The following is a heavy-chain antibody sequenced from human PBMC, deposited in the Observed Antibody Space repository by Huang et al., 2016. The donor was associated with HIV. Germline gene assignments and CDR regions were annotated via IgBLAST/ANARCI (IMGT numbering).Heavy chain of an antibody. V-gene: IGHV3-53*02. Sequence: EVQLVETGGGLMRPGGSLRLSCAASGFTVSSNYMSWVRQAPGKGLEWVSVIYRDGSTYYADSVKGRFTISRDNSKNTLHLQMNSLRAEDTAVYYCAGDWGRGYSYGYFTIWGQGTLVTVS. CDR3: AGDWGRGYSYGYFTI. D-gene: IGHD5-18*01. J-gene: IGHJ4*02. CDR2: IYRDGST. CDR1: GFTVSSNY.